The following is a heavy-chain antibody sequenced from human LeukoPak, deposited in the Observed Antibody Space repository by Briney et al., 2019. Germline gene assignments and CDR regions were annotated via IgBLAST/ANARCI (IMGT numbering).Heavy chain of an antibody. D-gene: IGHD5-24*01. V-gene: IGHV3-21*01. Sequence: PGGSLRLSCAASGFTFSSYSMNWVRQAPGKGLEWVSSISSSSSYIYYADSVKGRFTISRDNAKNSLYLQMNSLRAEDTAVYYCARSCLGCGDGVYYGMDVWGQGTTVTVSS. CDR2: ISSSSSYI. J-gene: IGHJ6*02. CDR3: ARSCLGCGDGVYYGMDV. CDR1: GFTFSSYS.